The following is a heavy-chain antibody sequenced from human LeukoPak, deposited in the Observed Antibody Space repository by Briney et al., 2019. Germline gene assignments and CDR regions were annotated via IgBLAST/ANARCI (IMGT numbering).Heavy chain of an antibody. Sequence: PSETLSLTCIVSGGSISGYYWSWTRQPPGKTLEWIGYIYYSGTTNYNPSLKSQITISKDTSKNQFSLKLTSVTAADTAVYYCARSRSRGYSGDFDCWGQGTLVTVSS. V-gene: IGHV4-59*01. CDR3: ARSRSRGYSGDFDC. CDR2: IYYSGTT. D-gene: IGHD5-12*01. J-gene: IGHJ4*02. CDR1: GGSISGYY.